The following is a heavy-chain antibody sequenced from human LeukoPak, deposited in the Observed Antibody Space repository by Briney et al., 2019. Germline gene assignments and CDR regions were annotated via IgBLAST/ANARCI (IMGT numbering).Heavy chain of an antibody. CDR1: GHTFTSYY. V-gene: IGHV1-46*01. Sequence: ASVKVSCKASGHTFTSYYMHWVRQAPGQELEWLGIINPSAGSTSYAQKFQGRVTMTRDTSTSTVYMELSSLRSEDTAVYYCARDNRVPRYFDWLHLSFDYWGQGTLVTVSS. D-gene: IGHD3-9*01. CDR3: ARDNRVPRYFDWLHLSFDY. J-gene: IGHJ4*02. CDR2: INPSAGST.